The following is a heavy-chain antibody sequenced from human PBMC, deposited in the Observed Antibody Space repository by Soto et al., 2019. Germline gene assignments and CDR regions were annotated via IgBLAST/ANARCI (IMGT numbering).Heavy chain of an antibody. V-gene: IGHV4-30-4*01. CDR2: ISYSGST. D-gene: IGHD2-8*01. J-gene: IGHJ4*02. CDR3: ATMGSPATGLYFLDY. Sequence: SETLSLTCTVSGGSISRYYWSWIRQPPGKGLEWIGFISYSGSTYYSTSLKSRVTISVDTSKSQFSLNLSFVTAADAAVYYCATMGSPATGLYFLDYWGQGSLVTVSS. CDR1: GGSISRYY.